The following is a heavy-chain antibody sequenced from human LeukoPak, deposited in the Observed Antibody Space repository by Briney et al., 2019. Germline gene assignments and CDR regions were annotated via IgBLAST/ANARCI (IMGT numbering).Heavy chain of an antibody. J-gene: IGHJ4*02. V-gene: IGHV4-39*01. CDR2: ICYSGST. Sequence: SETLFLTCSVSGASITSTSYCWGWIRQPPGKGLEWIASICYSGSTYSNPSLESRVSISVDTSKSQFSLNVRDVTAADTAVYYCARFPTTTSTLAPGWGQGTLVTVSS. CDR1: GASITSTSYC. CDR3: ARFPTTTSTLAPG. D-gene: IGHD1-1*01.